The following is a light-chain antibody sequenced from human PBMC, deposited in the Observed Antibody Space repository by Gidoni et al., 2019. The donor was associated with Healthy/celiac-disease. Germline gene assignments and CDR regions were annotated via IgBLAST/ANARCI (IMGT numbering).Light chain of an antibody. V-gene: IGLV2-23*01. CDR2: EGS. CDR1: SSDVGSYNL. J-gene: IGLJ1*01. CDR3: CSYAGSSTYYV. Sequence: QSALTQPAPVSGSPGQSITISCTGTSSDVGSYNLVPWYQQHPGNAPKLMIYEGSKRPSGVSTRFSGSKSGNTASLTISGLQDEDEADYYCCSYAGSSTYYVFGTGTKVTVL.